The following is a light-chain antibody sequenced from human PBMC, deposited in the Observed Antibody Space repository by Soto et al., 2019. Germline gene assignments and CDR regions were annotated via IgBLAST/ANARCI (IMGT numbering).Light chain of an antibody. CDR3: QHYDSLPIT. CDR1: QSVSSSY. V-gene: IGKV3-20*01. CDR2: GAS. J-gene: IGKJ5*01. Sequence: EIVLRQSPVTLSLSPAERATLSCRASQSVSSSYLAWYQQKPGQPPRLLIYGASSRATGIPDRFSGSGSGTDFTLTISRLEPEDFAVFYCQHYDSLPITFGQGTRLEIK.